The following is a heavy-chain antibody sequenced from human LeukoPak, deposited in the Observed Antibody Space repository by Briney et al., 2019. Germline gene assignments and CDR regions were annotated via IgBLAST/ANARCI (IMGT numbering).Heavy chain of an antibody. Sequence: PSETLSLTCTVSGGSISSYYWSWIRQPAGKGLEWIGRIYTSGSTNYNPSLKSRVTMSVDTSKNQFSLKLSSVTAADTEVFYCARSSTDPYDVWSGYIPTPYYYYYGMDVWGQGTTVTVSS. CDR2: IYTSGST. D-gene: IGHD3-3*01. V-gene: IGHV4-4*07. CDR3: ARSSTDPYDVWSGYIPTPYYYYYGMDV. CDR1: GGSISSYY. J-gene: IGHJ6*02.